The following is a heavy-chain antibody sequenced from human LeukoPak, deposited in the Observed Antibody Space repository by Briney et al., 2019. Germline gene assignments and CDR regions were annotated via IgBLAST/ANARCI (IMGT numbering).Heavy chain of an antibody. D-gene: IGHD3-10*01. V-gene: IGHV3-15*01. J-gene: IGHJ3*02. CDR2: IKSETDGGTT. CDR1: GFTFRIAW. Sequence: GGSLRLSCAASGFTFRIAWMNWVRQAPGKGLEWIGRIKSETDGGTTDYAAPVKGRFTISRDDSKNTLYLQMNSLKTEDTAVYYCTTGRGAFDIWGQGTVVTVSS. CDR3: TTGRGAFDI.